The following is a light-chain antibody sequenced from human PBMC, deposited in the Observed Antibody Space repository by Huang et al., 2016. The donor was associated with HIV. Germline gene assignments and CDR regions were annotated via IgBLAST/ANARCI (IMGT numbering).Light chain of an antibody. CDR1: QSVATNY. J-gene: IGKJ5*01. Sequence: EIVLTQSPGTLSLSPGERATLSCRASQSVATNYLAGYQQKPGKAPRLLIYGASNRATCSPDRCRGGVFGTDFTLTITRLEPEDVAVYYCQQYGGSTRITFGQGTRLEIK. V-gene: IGKV3-20*01. CDR3: QQYGGSTRIT. CDR2: GAS.